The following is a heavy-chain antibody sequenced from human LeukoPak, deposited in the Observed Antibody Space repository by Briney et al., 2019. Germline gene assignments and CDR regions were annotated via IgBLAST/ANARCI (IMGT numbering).Heavy chain of an antibody. J-gene: IGHJ5*02. CDR2: IRSQTYGGTT. Sequence: GGSLRLSCTASGFTFRDYNMGWFRQAPGKGLEWVGFIRSQTYGGTTQYAPSVKGRFSISTDDSKSIAYLQMDSLKSEDTAVYSCARNPIVGSPPTCSAPWGRGAQVTVPS. V-gene: IGHV3-49*03. CDR3: ARNPIVGSPPTCSAP. CDR1: GFTFRDYN. D-gene: IGHD1-26*01.